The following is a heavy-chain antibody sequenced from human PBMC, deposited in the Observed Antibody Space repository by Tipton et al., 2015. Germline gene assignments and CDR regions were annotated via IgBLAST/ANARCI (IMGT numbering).Heavy chain of an antibody. CDR2: ISSSSSYI. CDR1: GFTFRSYR. V-gene: IGHV3-21*01. CDR3: ARDDSSSFYLNAFDI. D-gene: IGHD3-22*01. Sequence: SLRLSCAASGFTFRSYRMNWVRQAPGKGLEWVSSISSSSSYIYYADSVKGRFTISRDNAKNSLYLQMNSLRAEDTAVYYCARDDSSSFYLNAFDIWGQGTMVTVSS. J-gene: IGHJ3*02.